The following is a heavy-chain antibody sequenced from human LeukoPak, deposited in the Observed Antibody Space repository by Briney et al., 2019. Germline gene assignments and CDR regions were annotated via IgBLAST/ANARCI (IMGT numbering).Heavy chain of an antibody. V-gene: IGHV3-33*06. D-gene: IGHD5-24*01. CDR2: IWYDGSNK. J-gene: IGHJ4*02. CDR1: GFTFSSYG. Sequence: GGSLRLSCGASGFTFSSYGMHWARQAPGKGLEWVAVIWYDGSNKYYADSVKGRFTISRDNSKNTLYLKMNSLRAEDTAVYYCAKDLEMATMDYWGQGTLVTVSS. CDR3: AKDLEMATMDY.